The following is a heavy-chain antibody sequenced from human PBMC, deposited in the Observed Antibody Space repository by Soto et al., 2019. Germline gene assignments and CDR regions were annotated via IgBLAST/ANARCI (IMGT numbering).Heavy chain of an antibody. V-gene: IGHV4-39*01. CDR2: IHYSGST. CDR3: ARHLMTGPYNYYGNGMDV. J-gene: IGHJ6*02. D-gene: IGHD3-9*01. CDR1: GASISGSTSY. Sequence: QLQLQESGPGLMKPSETLSLNCTVSGASISGSTSYWGWIRQPPGKGLEWIGKIHYSGSTYYSPSLKSRVTLYADTSKTQFSLRLSSVTAADTAVYYCARHLMTGPYNYYGNGMDVWGPGTTVTVS.